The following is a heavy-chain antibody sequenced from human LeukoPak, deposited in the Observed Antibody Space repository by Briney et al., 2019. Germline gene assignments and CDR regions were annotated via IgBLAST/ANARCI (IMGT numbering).Heavy chain of an antibody. J-gene: IGHJ6*02. Sequence: ASVKVSCKASGYTFTSYGISWVRQAPGQGLEWMGWISAYNGNTNYAQKLQGRVTMTTDTSTSTAYMELRSLRSDDTAVYYCARDLTAHTRYSSGWRRMDVWGQGTTVTVSS. D-gene: IGHD6-19*01. CDR2: ISAYNGNT. CDR1: GYTFTSYG. V-gene: IGHV1-18*01. CDR3: ARDLTAHTRYSSGWRRMDV.